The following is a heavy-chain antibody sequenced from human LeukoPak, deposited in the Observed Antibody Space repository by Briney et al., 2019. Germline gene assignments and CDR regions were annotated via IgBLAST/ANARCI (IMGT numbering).Heavy chain of an antibody. J-gene: IGHJ6*03. D-gene: IGHD2-15*01. CDR2: INPNSGDT. CDR3: ARDGVGYCSGGSCHYYYYYMDV. CDR1: GYTFSDYY. V-gene: IGHV1-2*02. Sequence: ASVKVSCKTSGYTFSDYYIHWIRQAPGQGLEWVGWINPNSGDTDYAQKFQGRVTVTRDTSISTAYMELSRLRSDDTAVYYCARDGVGYCSGGSCHYYYYYMDVWGKGTTVTISS.